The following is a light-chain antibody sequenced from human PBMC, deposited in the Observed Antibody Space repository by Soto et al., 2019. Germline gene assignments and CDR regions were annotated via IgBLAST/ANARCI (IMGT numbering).Light chain of an antibody. CDR1: QSVSMN. CDR2: DAS. Sequence: EIVMTQSPATLSVSPGEGSTLPCRASQSVSMNLAWYQQKPGQAPRLLLYDASTTAADIPARFSGSGSGTEFTLAIHSLQSEDFAVYYCQQYNNWPITFGQGTRLEIK. V-gene: IGKV3-15*01. CDR3: QQYNNWPIT. J-gene: IGKJ5*01.